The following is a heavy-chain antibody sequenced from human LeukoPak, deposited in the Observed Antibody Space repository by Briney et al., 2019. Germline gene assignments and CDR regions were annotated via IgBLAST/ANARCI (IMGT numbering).Heavy chain of an antibody. D-gene: IGHD2-2*02. V-gene: IGHV3-48*01. CDR1: GFTFSSYG. CDR2: ISSSSSTI. CDR3: ARDPSIREGHY. J-gene: IGHJ4*02. Sequence: GGSLRLSCAASGFTFSSYGMTWVRQAPGKGLEWVSYISSSSSTIYYADSVKGRFTISRDNSKNTLYLQMGSLRAEDMAVYYCARDPSIREGHYWGQGTLVTVSS.